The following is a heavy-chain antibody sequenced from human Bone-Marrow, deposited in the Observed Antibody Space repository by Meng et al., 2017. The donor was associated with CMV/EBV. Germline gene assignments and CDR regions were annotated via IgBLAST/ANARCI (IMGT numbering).Heavy chain of an antibody. CDR1: GFSFSSYW. CDR2: ISSSSSYI. CDR3: ARGNDILTGSTSLPFDYYGMDV. V-gene: IGHV3-21*01. J-gene: IGHJ6*02. Sequence: GESLKISCAASGFSFSSYWMHWVRQAPGKGLVWVSSISSSSSYIYYADSVKGRFTISRDNAKNSLYLQMNSLRAEDTAVYYCARGNDILTGSTSLPFDYYGMDVWGQGTTVTVSS. D-gene: IGHD3-9*01.